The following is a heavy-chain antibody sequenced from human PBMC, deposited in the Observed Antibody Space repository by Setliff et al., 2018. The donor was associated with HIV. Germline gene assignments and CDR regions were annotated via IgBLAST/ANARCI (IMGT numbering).Heavy chain of an antibody. Sequence: ASVKVSCKASGYTFTSYGISWVRQAPGQGLEWMGWISAYNGNTNYAQKLQGRVTMTTDTSTNTAYMDLKSLRSDDTAVYYCARVSLEVDYDFRQGYYYYYMDVWGKGTTVTVSS. CDR1: GYTFTSYG. J-gene: IGHJ6*03. CDR3: ARVSLEVDYDFRQGYYYYYMDV. D-gene: IGHD3-22*01. CDR2: ISAYNGNT. V-gene: IGHV1-18*01.